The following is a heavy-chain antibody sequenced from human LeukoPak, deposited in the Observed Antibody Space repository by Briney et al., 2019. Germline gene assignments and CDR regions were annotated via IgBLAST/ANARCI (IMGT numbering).Heavy chain of an antibody. Sequence: GESLKISGKGSGYSFTSYWIGGVRQVPGKGLEWMGIIYPGDSDTRYSPSFQGHVTISADKSISTAYLQWSSLKASDTAMYYCARPRIAAAGNVYYMDVWGKGTTVTVSS. CDR3: ARPRIAAAGNVYYMDV. CDR2: IYPGDSDT. D-gene: IGHD6-13*01. CDR1: GYSFTSYW. V-gene: IGHV5-51*01. J-gene: IGHJ6*03.